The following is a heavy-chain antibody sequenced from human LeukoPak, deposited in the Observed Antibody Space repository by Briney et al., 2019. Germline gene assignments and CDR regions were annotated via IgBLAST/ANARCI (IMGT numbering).Heavy chain of an antibody. J-gene: IGHJ5*02. D-gene: IGHD3-22*01. V-gene: IGHV4-39*07. CDR1: GGSISSSYYY. CDR3: ARGAYYYDSSGFAHWFDP. Sequence: SETLSLTCTVSGGSISSSYYYWGWIRQPPGKGLEWIGSIYSSGSTYYNPSLKSRVTISVDTSKNQFSLKLTSVTAADTAVYYCARGAYYYDSSGFAHWFDPWGQGTLVTVSS. CDR2: IYSSGST.